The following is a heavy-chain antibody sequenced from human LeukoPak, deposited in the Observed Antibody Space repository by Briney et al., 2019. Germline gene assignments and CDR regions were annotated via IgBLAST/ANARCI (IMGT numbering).Heavy chain of an antibody. Sequence: GGSLRLSCAASGFTFSSYSMNWVRQAPGKGLVWVSRINSDGSSTSYADSVKGRFTISRDNAKNTLYLQMNSLRAEDTAVYYCASTPYCSGGSCPLWGQGTLVTVSS. CDR1: GFTFSSYS. V-gene: IGHV3-74*01. D-gene: IGHD2-15*01. J-gene: IGHJ4*02. CDR2: INSDGSST. CDR3: ASTPYCSGGSCPL.